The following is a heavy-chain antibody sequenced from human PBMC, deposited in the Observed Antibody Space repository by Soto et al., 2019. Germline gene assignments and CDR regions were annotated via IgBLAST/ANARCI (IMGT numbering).Heavy chain of an antibody. CDR2: IYYSGRT. J-gene: IGHJ4*02. D-gene: IGHD3-9*01. CDR3: ATDAKDILPGYYPDH. Sequence: SETLSLTCTVSGDSVSSGSYYYTWIRQPPGKRLEWIGYIYYSGRTKYNLSLKSRVTISLDTSKNQFSLKLSSVTAADTAVYYSATDAKDILPGYYPDHWGPGALLTVSS. V-gene: IGHV4-61*01. CDR1: GDSVSSGSYY.